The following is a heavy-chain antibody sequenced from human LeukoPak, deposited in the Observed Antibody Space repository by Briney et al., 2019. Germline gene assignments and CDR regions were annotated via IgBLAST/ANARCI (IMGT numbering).Heavy chain of an antibody. J-gene: IGHJ3*02. D-gene: IGHD2-21*02. V-gene: IGHV3-33*01. Sequence: GGSLRLSCAASGFTFSSYGMHWVRQAPGKGLEWVAVIWYDGSNKYYADSVKGRFTISRDNSKNTLYLQMNSLRAEDTAVYYCARDGGALAYCGGDCWDAFDIWGQGTMVTVSS. CDR3: ARDGGALAYCGGDCWDAFDI. CDR2: IWYDGSNK. CDR1: GFTFSSYG.